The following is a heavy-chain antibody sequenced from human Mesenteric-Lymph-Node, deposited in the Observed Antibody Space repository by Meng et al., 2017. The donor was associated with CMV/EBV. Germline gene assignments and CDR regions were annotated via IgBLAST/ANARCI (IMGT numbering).Heavy chain of an antibody. CDR2: ITSGSHYT. Sequence: GESLKISCAASGFTFSNYWMHWVRRSPGKGLEWVSSITSGSHYTYYADSVKGRFSISRDNAKSSLYLQMNGLRVEDTAVYYCARAYDYIWGNYNYYYGMDVWGQGTTVTVSS. V-gene: IGHV3-21*06. J-gene: IGHJ6*02. D-gene: IGHD3-16*01. CDR3: ARAYDYIWGNYNYYYGMDV. CDR1: GFTFSNYW.